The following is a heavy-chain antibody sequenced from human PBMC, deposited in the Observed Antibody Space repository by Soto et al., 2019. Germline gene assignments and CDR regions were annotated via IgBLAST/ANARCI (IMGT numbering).Heavy chain of an antibody. V-gene: IGHV1-18*04. CDR2: ISVDNGNT. J-gene: IGHJ2*01. Sequence: QVHLEQSGSEVKKPGASVKVSCKASGFTFRNYTITWVRQAPGQGLEWMGWISVDNGNTNYPQRRQGRVTMTADTSTSTAYMELWRLRADDTAVYYCARGYSYGSYWYFDLWGRGTLVTVSS. CDR1: GFTFRNYT. D-gene: IGHD5-18*01. CDR3: ARGYSYGSYWYFDL.